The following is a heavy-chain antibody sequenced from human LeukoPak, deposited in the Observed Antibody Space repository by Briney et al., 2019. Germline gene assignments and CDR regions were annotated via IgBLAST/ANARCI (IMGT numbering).Heavy chain of an antibody. CDR3: ARGNRPNIAAAGLFDY. J-gene: IGHJ4*02. D-gene: IGHD6-13*01. V-gene: IGHV1-2*02. Sequence: ASVKVSCKASGYTFTGYYMHWVRQAPGQGLEWMGWINPNSGGTNYAQKFQGRVTMTRDTSISTAYMELSRLRSDDTAVYYCARGNRPNIAAAGLFDYWGQGTLVTVSS. CDR2: INPNSGGT. CDR1: GYTFTGYY.